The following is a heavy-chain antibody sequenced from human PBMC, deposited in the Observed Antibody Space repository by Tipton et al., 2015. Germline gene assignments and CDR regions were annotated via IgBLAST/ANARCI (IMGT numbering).Heavy chain of an antibody. Sequence: TLSLTCTVSGGPINSGDYFWNWIRQPPGKGLEWIGYIYYNGSTYYNPSLKSRVTISVDTSKNQFSLRLTSVTAADTAVYYCARDVDDYGGNSGPREYYGKDVWGQGTTVTVSS. D-gene: IGHD4-23*01. V-gene: IGHV4-30-4*01. CDR2: IYYNGST. CDR3: ARDVDDYGGNSGPREYYGKDV. J-gene: IGHJ6*02. CDR1: GGPINSGDYF.